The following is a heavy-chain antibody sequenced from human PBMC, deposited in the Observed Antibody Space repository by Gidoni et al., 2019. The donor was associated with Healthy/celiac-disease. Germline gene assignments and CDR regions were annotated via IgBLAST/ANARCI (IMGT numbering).Heavy chain of an antibody. CDR3: ARVYRPYYYDSSGYYY. V-gene: IGHV3-21*01. CDR1: GFTFSSYS. J-gene: IGHJ4*02. Sequence: EVQLVESGGGLVKPGGSLRLSCAASGFTFSSYSMNWVRQAPGKGLEWVSSISSSSSYIYYADSVKGRFTISRDNAKNSLYLQMNSLRAEDTAVYYCARVYRPYYYDSSGYYYWGQGTLVTVSS. CDR2: ISSSSSYI. D-gene: IGHD3-22*01.